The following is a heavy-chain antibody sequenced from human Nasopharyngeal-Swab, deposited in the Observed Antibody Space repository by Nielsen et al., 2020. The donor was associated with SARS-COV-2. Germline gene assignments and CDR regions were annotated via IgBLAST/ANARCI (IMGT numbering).Heavy chain of an antibody. J-gene: IGHJ3*02. CDR2: ISVYTGNA. V-gene: IGHV1-18*01. Sequence: WVRQAPGQGLEWMSWISVYTGNANYAPKFQGRVTMTTDTSTSTAYMELRSLRSDDTAVYYCARESPHEYYYDSSGYNLNAFDIWGQGTMVTVSS. D-gene: IGHD3-22*01. CDR3: ARESPHEYYYDSSGYNLNAFDI.